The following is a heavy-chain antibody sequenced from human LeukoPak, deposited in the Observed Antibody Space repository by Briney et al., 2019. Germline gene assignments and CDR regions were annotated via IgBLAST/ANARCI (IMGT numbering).Heavy chain of an antibody. Sequence: GGSLRLSCAASGFMFSSHGMHWVRQAPGKGLEWVAVISYDGSKKYYAASVKGRFTTSRDNSKNTLYLQMNSLRVEETAVYYCAKGDYYDVLTGCQNWFGPWGQGTLVTVSS. CDR1: GFMFSSHG. CDR2: ISYDGSKK. J-gene: IGHJ5*02. D-gene: IGHD3-9*01. V-gene: IGHV3-30*18. CDR3: AKGDYYDVLTGCQNWFGP.